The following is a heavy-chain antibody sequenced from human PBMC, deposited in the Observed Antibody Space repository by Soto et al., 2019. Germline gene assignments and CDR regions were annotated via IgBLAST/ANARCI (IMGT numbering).Heavy chain of an antibody. V-gene: IGHV4-34*01. CDR1: GGSFSGYY. D-gene: IGHD3-3*01. CDR2: INHSGST. J-gene: IGHJ5*02. Sequence: PSETLSLTCAVYGGSFSGYYWSWIRQPPGKGLEWIGEINHSGSTNYNPSLKSRVTISVDTSKNQFSLKLSSVTAADTAVYYCARGAPNSITIFGVVTLRPQFDPWGQGTLVTVSS. CDR3: ARGAPNSITIFGVVTLRPQFDP.